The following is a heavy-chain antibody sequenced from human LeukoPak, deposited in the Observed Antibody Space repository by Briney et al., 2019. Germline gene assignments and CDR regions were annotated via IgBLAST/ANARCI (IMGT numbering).Heavy chain of an antibody. CDR1: GSTFSSYG. V-gene: IGHV3-30*02. D-gene: IGHD3-22*01. CDR3: AKDPYDRSDY. J-gene: IGHJ4*02. Sequence: PGGSLRLSCAASGSTFSSYGMHWVRQAPGKGLEWVAFIRYDGSNKYYADSVKGRFTISRDNSKNTLYLQMNSLRAEDTAVYYCAKDPYDRSDYWGQGTLVTVSS. CDR2: IRYDGSNK.